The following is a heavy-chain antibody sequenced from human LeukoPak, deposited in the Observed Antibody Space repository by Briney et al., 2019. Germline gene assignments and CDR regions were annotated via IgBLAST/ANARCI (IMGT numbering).Heavy chain of an antibody. CDR2: ISSSGSTI. CDR3: ARRGRSWYYYGMDV. V-gene: IGHV3-11*01. J-gene: IGHJ6*02. CDR1: GFTFSDYY. Sequence: GGSLRLSCAASGFTFSDYYMSWIRQAPGKGLEWVSYISSSGSTIYYAASVKGRFTISGDNAKNSLYLQMNSLRAEDTAVYYCARRGRSWYYYGMDVWGQGTTVTVSS.